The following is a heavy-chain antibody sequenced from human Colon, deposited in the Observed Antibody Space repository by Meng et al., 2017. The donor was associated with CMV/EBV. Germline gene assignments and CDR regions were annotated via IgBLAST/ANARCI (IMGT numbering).Heavy chain of an antibody. V-gene: IGHV3-21*01. Sequence: GESLKISCAASGFDFSTYTMNWVRQAPGRGLERVSAISSSSTYIYYADSVKGRFTISRDNAKNSLYLQLNSLRAEDTAVYYCASVGYGYWGQGTLVTVSS. D-gene: IGHD6-13*01. CDR1: GFDFSTYT. CDR2: ISSSSTYI. CDR3: ASVGYGY. J-gene: IGHJ4*02.